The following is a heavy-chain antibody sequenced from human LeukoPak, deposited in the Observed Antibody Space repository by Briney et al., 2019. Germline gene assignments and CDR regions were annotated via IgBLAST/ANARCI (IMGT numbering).Heavy chain of an antibody. V-gene: IGHV3-23*01. Sequence: GGSLRLSRAASGFTFSRYAMSWVRQAPGKGLEWVSAISGSGGSTYYADSVKGRFTISRDNSKNTLYLQMNSLRAEDTAVYYCAKDSDYDFWSGYYPLGYWGQGTLVTVSS. CDR3: AKDSDYDFWSGYYPLGY. CDR2: ISGSGGST. D-gene: IGHD3-3*01. CDR1: GFTFSRYA. J-gene: IGHJ4*02.